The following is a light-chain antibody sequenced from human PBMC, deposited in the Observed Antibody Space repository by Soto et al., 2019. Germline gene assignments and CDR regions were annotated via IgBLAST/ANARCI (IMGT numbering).Light chain of an antibody. J-gene: IGKJ4*01. CDR1: QSISSW. V-gene: IGKV1-5*01. Sequence: DIQMTQSPSTLSASVGDRVTITCRASQSISSWLAWYQQKPGKAPKLLIYDASSLESGVPSRFSGSGSGTEFTLTISSLQPDDFATYYCHQYNSWGLTFSGGTKVYIK. CDR2: DAS. CDR3: HQYNSWGLT.